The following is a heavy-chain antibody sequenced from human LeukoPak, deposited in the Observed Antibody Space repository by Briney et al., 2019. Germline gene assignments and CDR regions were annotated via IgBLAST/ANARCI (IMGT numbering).Heavy chain of an antibody. CDR2: INADESQK. CDR1: GFTFSSYW. V-gene: IGHV3-7*01. D-gene: IGHD3-9*01. Sequence: GGSLRLSCAASGFTFSSYWMSWVRQAPGKGLEWVANINADESQKYYGDSVEGRFTISRDNAKNSVYLQMNSLRAEDTAAYYCAKGYYFDILSGYSSLDSWGQGTLVTVSS. J-gene: IGHJ4*02. CDR3: AKGYYFDILSGYSSLDS.